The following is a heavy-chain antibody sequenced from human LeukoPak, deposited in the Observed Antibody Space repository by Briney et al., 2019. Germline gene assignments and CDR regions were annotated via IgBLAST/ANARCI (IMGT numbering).Heavy chain of an antibody. CDR3: ARDLGWFHFDS. CDR2: ISGSGGST. CDR1: GFTFSSYA. D-gene: IGHD2-15*01. J-gene: IGHJ4*02. Sequence: GGSLRLSCAASGFTFSSYAMSWVRQAPGKGLEWVSAISGSGGSTYYADSVKGRFTISRDNSKNTLYLQMNSVRAEDTAIYYCARDLGWFHFDSWGQGTLVTVSS. V-gene: IGHV3-23*01.